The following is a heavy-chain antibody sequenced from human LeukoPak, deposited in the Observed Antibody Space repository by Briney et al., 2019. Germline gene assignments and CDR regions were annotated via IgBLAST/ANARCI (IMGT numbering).Heavy chain of an antibody. CDR3: AGSFSGSYHSAFDT. D-gene: IGHD1-26*01. CDR1: GGSISSGTYY. CDR2: IYPSGST. Sequence: SQTLSLTCTVSGGSISSGTYYWSWIRQPAGKELEWIGRIYPSGSTYYNPSLKSRVTISVDTSKNQFSLKLSSVTAADTAVYYCAGSFSGSYHSAFDTWGQGTMVTVSS. V-gene: IGHV4-61*02. J-gene: IGHJ3*02.